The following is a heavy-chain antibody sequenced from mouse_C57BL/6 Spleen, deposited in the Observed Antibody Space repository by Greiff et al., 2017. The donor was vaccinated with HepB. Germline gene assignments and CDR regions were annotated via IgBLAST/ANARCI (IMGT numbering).Heavy chain of an antibody. V-gene: IGHV14-4*01. CDR2: IDPENGDT. CDR3: TTHGSWFAC. Sequence: EVKLQESGAELVRPGASVKLSCTASGFNIKDDYMHWVKQRPEQGLEWIGWIDPENGDTEYASKFQGKATITADTSSNTAYLQLSSLTSEDTAVYYCTTHGSWFACWGQGTLVTVSA. CDR1: GFNIKDDY. J-gene: IGHJ3*01.